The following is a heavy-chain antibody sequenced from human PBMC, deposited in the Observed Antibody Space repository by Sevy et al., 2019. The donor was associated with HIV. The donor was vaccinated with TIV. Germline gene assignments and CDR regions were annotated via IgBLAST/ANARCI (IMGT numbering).Heavy chain of an antibody. D-gene: IGHD2-15*01. V-gene: IGHV3-53*01. CDR1: GFSVSSNY. J-gene: IGHJ6*02. CDR2: IHSGGKI. Sequence: GGSLRLSCAASGFSVSSNYMSWVRQAPGMGPEWVSVIHSGGKISYADSVQGRFTISRDNSKNTLYLQMNSLRAEDTAVYYCAREDIVLGEDNYYGIDVWGQRTTVTVSS. CDR3: AREDIVLGEDNYYGIDV.